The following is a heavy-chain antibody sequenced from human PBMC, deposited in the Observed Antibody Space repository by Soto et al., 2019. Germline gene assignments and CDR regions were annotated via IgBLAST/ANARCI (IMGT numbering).Heavy chain of an antibody. CDR2: ISGSGGST. V-gene: IGHV3-23*01. Sequence: PGGSLRLSCAASGFTFSSYAMSWVRQAPGKGLEWVSAISGSGGSTYYADSVKGRFTISRDNSKNTLYLQMNSLRAEDTAVFYCAKDLRSYSSSSNWFDPWGQGTLVTVSS. CDR1: GFTFSSYA. J-gene: IGHJ5*02. CDR3: AKDLRSYSSSSNWFDP. D-gene: IGHD6-6*01.